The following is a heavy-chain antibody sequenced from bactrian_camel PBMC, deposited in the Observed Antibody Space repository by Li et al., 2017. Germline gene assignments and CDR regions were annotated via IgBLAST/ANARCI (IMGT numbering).Heavy chain of an antibody. CDR2: ISEGGST. J-gene: IGHJ7*01. V-gene: IGHV3S31*01. Sequence: DVQLVESGGGLVQPGGSLRLSCAADERVFSLCSITWVRQAPGKGLEWVSTISEGGSTYYADAVKGRFTISRDNAKNTLYLQMGSLEPKDTAMYYCAKSFRAVATYYAMDYWGKGTQVTVS. CDR1: ERVFSLCS. D-gene: IGHD2*01.